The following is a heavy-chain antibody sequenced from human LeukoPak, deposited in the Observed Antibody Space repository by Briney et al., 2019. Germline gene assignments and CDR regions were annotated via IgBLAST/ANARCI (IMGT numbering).Heavy chain of an antibody. Sequence: ASVKVSCKASGYTLTGYYMHWVRQAPGQGLEWMGWINPNSGGTNYAQNFQGRVTMTRDTSISIAYMELSRLRSDDTAVYYCAREGQSGIQLWYFDYWGQGTLVTVSS. V-gene: IGHV1-2*02. J-gene: IGHJ4*02. CDR3: AREGQSGIQLWYFDY. CDR2: INPNSGGT. CDR1: GYTLTGYY. D-gene: IGHD5-18*01.